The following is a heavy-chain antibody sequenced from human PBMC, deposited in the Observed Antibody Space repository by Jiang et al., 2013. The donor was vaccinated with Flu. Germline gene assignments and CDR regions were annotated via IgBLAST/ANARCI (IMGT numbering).Heavy chain of an antibody. V-gene: IGHV4-39*07. Sequence: GSGLVKPSETLSLTCTVSGGSISSSSYYWGWIRQPPGKGLEWIGSIYYSGSTYYNPSLKSRVTISVDTSKNQFSLKLSSVTAADTAVYYCASLAVVGATRYYYGMDVWGQGTTVTVSS. CDR3: ASLAVVGATRYYYGMDV. J-gene: IGHJ6*02. D-gene: IGHD1-26*01. CDR1: GGSISSSSYY. CDR2: IYYSGST.